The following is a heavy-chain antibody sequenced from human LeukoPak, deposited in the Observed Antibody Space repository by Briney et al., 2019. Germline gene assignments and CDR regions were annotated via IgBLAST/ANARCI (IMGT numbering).Heavy chain of an antibody. V-gene: IGHV3-7*02. CDR3: AKPQVTANWYYFHY. D-gene: IGHD2-21*02. CDR2: IKEDGSMV. J-gene: IGHJ4*02. Sequence: PGGSLRLSCAASGFMFSSFWMSWVRQAPGKGLEWVAHIKEDGSMVSYVDSVKGRFTISRDGSKNTLYLQMNSLRPDDTAVYFCAKPQVTANWYYFHYWGQGTLVTVSS. CDR1: GFMFSSFW.